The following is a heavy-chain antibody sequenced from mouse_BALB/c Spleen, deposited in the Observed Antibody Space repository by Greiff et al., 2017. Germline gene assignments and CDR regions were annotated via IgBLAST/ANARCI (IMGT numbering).Heavy chain of an antibody. CDR2: ISSGSSTI. CDR3: ARPYYYGRGGFAY. Sequence: EVQLQESGGGLVQPGGSRKLSCAASGFTFSSFGMHWVRQAPEKGLEWVAYISSGSSTIYYADTVKGRFTISRDNPKNTLFLQMTSLRSEDTAMYYCARPYYYGRGGFAYWGQGTLVTVSA. J-gene: IGHJ3*01. V-gene: IGHV5-17*02. D-gene: IGHD1-1*01. CDR1: GFTFSSFG.